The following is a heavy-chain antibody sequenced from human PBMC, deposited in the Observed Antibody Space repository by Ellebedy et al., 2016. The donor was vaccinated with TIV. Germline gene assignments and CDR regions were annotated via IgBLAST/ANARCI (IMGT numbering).Heavy chain of an antibody. CDR1: GGSISSYY. CDR2: VYYSGSA. D-gene: IGHD6-19*01. CDR3: ARCRIAVAGIFEY. V-gene: IGHV4-59*04. Sequence: MPSETLSLTCTVSGGSISSYYWSWIRQPPGKGLEWIGSVYYSGSALNNPSLKSRVTMSVDTSKNQFSLKLNSVTGADSGVYFCARCRIAVAGIFEYWGQGILVTVSS. J-gene: IGHJ4*02.